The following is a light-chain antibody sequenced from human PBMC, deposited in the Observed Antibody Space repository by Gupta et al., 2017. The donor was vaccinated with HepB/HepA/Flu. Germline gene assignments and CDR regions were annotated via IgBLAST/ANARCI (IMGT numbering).Light chain of an antibody. V-gene: IGKV3-15*01. CDR1: QSVGSD. CDR3: QQYKKWPPWT. Sequence: EVVMTQSPATLSVSPGERATLSCRASQSVGSDLAWYQQKPGQAPRLLIYGASTRATGIPARFSGSGSGTEFTLTISSLQSADFAVYYCQQYKKWPPWTFGQGTKVEIK. CDR2: GAS. J-gene: IGKJ1*01.